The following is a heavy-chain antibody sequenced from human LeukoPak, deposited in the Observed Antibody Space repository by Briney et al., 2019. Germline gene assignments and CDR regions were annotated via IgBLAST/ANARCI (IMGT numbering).Heavy chain of an antibody. CDR1: GFTFSSYA. J-gene: IGHJ4*02. Sequence: GGSLRLSCAASGFTFSSYAMSWVRQAPGKGLEWVSAISGSGGSTYYADSVKGRFTISRDNSKNSLYLQMNSLRAEDTALYYCARDGYSSSWYYFDYWGQGTLVTVSS. CDR2: ISGSGGST. D-gene: IGHD6-13*01. V-gene: IGHV3-23*01. CDR3: ARDGYSSSWYYFDY.